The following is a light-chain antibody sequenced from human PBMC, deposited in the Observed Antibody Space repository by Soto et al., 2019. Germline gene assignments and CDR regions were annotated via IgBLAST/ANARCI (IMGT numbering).Light chain of an antibody. CDR2: EVS. J-gene: IGLJ1*01. CDR3: CSYAGSSLV. Sequence: QSVLTQPASVSGSPGQSITTSCTGTSSDVGSYNLVSWYQQHPGKAPKLMIYEVSKRPSGVSNRFSGSKSGNTASLTISGLQAEDEADYYCCSYAGSSLVFGTGTKVTVL. CDR1: SSDVGSYNL. V-gene: IGLV2-23*02.